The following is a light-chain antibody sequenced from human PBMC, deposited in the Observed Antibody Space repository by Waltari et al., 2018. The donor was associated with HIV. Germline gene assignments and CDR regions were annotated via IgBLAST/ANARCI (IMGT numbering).Light chain of an antibody. CDR1: YSNIGSNT. V-gene: IGLV1-44*01. J-gene: IGLJ3*02. CDR3: ASWDDKLDGWV. Sequence: QSLLPQPPSASGTPGQRVTLSCSGSYSNIGSNTVNWHQQLPGSAPRALIYNNDQRPSGVPDRFSGSKSGTSASLAISGLQSEDQGDYYCASWDDKLDGWVFGGGTRLTVL. CDR2: NND.